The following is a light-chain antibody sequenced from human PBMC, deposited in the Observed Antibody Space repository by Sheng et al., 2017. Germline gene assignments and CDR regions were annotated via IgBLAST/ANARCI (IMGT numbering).Light chain of an antibody. Sequence: AIQMTQSLSSVSASVGDRVIIICRASQGIKNDLGWYQQKPGRAPKLLIYGASNLESGVPSRFSGSGSGTEFTLTISSLQPEDFASYYCLQDYTYPFTFGPGTKVDIK. CDR1: QGIKND. V-gene: IGKV1-6*01. J-gene: IGKJ3*01. CDR2: GAS. CDR3: LQDYTYPFT.